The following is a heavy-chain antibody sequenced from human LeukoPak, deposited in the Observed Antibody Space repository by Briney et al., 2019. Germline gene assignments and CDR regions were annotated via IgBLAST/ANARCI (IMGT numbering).Heavy chain of an antibody. CDR3: AKVGYCSTTSCPTNVDY. CDR2: ISGSGGST. V-gene: IGHV3-23*01. J-gene: IGHJ4*02. D-gene: IGHD2-2*01. Sequence: PGGSLRLSCAASGFTFSSYALSWVRQAPGKGLEWVSAISGSGGSTYYADSVKGRFTISRDNTKNTLYLQMNSLRAEDTALYYCAKVGYCSTTSCPTNVDYWGQGILVTVSS. CDR1: GFTFSSYA.